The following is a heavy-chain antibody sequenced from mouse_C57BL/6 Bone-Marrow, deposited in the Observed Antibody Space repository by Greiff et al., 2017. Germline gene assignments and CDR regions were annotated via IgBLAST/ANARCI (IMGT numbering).Heavy chain of an antibody. CDR3: ARGRDYDLPAY. V-gene: IGHV1-19*01. J-gene: IGHJ3*01. Sequence: EVQLQQSGPVLVKPGASVKMSCTASGYTFTDYYMNWVKQSPGKSLEWIGVINPYNGGTSYNQKFKGKATLTVDKSSSTAYMELNSLTSEDSAVYSCARGRDYDLPAYWGQGTLVTVSA. CDR2: INPYNGGT. CDR1: GYTFTDYY. D-gene: IGHD2-4*01.